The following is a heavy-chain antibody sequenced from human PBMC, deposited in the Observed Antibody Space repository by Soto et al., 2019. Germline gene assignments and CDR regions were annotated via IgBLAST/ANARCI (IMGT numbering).Heavy chain of an antibody. D-gene: IGHD1-7*01. CDR3: ASRDPGTSVDY. V-gene: IGHV4-4*02. CDR2: IYRTGST. J-gene: IGHJ4*02. Sequence: SETLSLTCAVSGGSFTSNNWWTWVRQPPGQGLAWIGEIYRTGSTNYNPSLKSRVTISLDKSENQFSLKVTSLTAADTAVYYCASRDPGTSVDYWGQGTLVTVSS. CDR1: GGSFTSNNW.